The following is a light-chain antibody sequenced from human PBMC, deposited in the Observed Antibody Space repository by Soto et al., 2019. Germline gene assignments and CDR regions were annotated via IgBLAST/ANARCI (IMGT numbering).Light chain of an antibody. V-gene: IGKV3-20*01. CDR1: QSVSSSY. Sequence: EIVLSQSPGTLSLSPGERATLSCRASQSVSSSYLAWYQQKPGQAPRLLIYGASSRATGIPDRFSGSGSGTDFTLTISRLDPEDFAVYYCQQYGSAPRITFGQGARLEI. J-gene: IGKJ5*01. CDR3: QQYGSAPRIT. CDR2: GAS.